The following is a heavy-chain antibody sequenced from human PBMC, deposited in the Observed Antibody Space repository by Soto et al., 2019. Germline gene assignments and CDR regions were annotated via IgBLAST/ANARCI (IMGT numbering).Heavy chain of an antibody. CDR2: ISGSGGST. V-gene: IGHV3-23*01. CDR1: GFTFSSYA. D-gene: IGHD6-6*01. CDR3: AKCIAARPIYYYYYYYMHV. Sequence: PGGSLRLSCAASGFTFSSYAMSWVRQAPGKGLEWVSAISGSGGSTYYADSVKGRFTISRDNSKNTLYLQMNSLRAEDTAVYYCAKCIAARPIYYYYYYYMHVWGKGTTVTVSS. J-gene: IGHJ6*03.